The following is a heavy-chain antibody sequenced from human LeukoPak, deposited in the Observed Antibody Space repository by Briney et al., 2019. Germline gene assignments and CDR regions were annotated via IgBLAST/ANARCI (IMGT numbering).Heavy chain of an antibody. CDR1: RFTFSSYA. CDR3: ARDRDGTGYYTYYYYMDV. J-gene: IGHJ6*03. Sequence: GGSLRLSCAASRFTFSSYAMSWVRQAPGKGLEWVSSISSSGSYVYYADSMKGRLTISRDNAKNSLYLQMSSLRAEDTAVYYCARDRDGTGYYTYYYYMDVWGKGTTVTVSS. CDR2: ISSSGSYV. V-gene: IGHV3-21*01. D-gene: IGHD2-2*02.